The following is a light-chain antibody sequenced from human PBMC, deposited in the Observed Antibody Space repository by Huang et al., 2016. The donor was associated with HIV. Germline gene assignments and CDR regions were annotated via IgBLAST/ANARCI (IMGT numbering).Light chain of an antibody. CDR3: QQYYSSPQT. CDR1: QSVYSSSTSKDY. CDR2: WAS. J-gene: IGKJ1*01. Sequence: DIIMTQSPDSLAVSLGERATLNCRSSQSVYSSSTSKDYMAWFQQKPGTPPRLLLFWASQREAGVPDRFSGSGSGTHFTLTVANLEAEDAAIYYCQQYYSSPQTFGQGTRVEVK. V-gene: IGKV4-1*01.